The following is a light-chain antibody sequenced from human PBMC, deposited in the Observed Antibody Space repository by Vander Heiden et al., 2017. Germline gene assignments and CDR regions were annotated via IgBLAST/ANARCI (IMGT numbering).Light chain of an antibody. J-gene: IGLJ1*01. CDR2: EVS. CDR1: SSDVGGYNY. Sequence: QSALTQPASVSGSPGQSITISCTGTSSDVGGYNYVSWYQQHPGKAPKLMIYEVSNRPSGVSNRFSGSKSGNTASLTISGLQAEDEAEYYCSSYTSSSTGVVGTGNKVNVL. CDR3: SSYTSSSTGV. V-gene: IGLV2-14*01.